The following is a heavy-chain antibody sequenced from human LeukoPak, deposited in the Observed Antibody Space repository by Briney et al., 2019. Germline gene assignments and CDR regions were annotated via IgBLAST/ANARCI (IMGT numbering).Heavy chain of an antibody. V-gene: IGHV4-59*01. CDR1: GGSISSYY. CDR3: AREGDGYNYGAADY. D-gene: IGHD5-24*01. CDR2: IYYSGST. J-gene: IGHJ4*02. Sequence: PSETLSLTCTVSGGSISSYYWSWIRQPPGKGLEWIGYIYYSGSTNYNPSLKSRVTISVDTSKNQFSLKLSSVTAADTAVYYCAREGDGYNYGAADYWGQGTLVTVSS.